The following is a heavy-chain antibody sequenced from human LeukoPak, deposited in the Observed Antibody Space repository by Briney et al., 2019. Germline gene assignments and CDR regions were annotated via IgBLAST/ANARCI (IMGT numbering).Heavy chain of an antibody. D-gene: IGHD3-22*01. CDR3: AKDPHYYDSGGYPYYFDY. V-gene: IGHV3-30*02. CDR2: IRYDGGNK. Sequence: PGGSLRLSCSASGFTFSGCGMHWVRQAPGKGLEWVAFIRYDGGNKHYADSVKGRFTISRDNSMNTLYLQMNSLRAEDAAAYYCAKDPHYYDSGGYPYYFDYWGQGTLVTVSS. CDR1: GFTFSGCG. J-gene: IGHJ4*02.